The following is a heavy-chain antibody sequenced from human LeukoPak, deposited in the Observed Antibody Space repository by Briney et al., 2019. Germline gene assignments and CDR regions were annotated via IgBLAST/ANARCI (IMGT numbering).Heavy chain of an antibody. CDR1: GYRFSNYW. V-gene: IGHV5-51*01. D-gene: IGHD3-22*01. CDR3: ARLGGNYYDSSGYYPADY. CDR2: IYPGDSDT. Sequence: GESLKISFKGSGYRFSNYWIGWGRPMPGKGVEWMGIIYPGDSDTRYSPSSQGHVTISADKSISTAFLQWSSLQAADNAMYYCARLGGNYYDSSGYYPADYWGQGTLVTVSS. J-gene: IGHJ4*02.